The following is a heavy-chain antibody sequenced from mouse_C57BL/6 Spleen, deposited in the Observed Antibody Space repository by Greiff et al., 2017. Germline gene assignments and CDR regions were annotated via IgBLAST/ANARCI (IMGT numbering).Heavy chain of an antibody. Sequence: VQLQQSGAELVRPGASVTLSCKASGYPFTDYEMHWVKQTPVHGLEWIGAIDPETGGTAYNQKFKGKAILTADKSSSTAYMELRSLTSEDSAVYYCTRIKSTMVTTVFDYWGQGTTLTVSS. D-gene: IGHD2-2*01. V-gene: IGHV1-15*01. CDR1: GYPFTDYE. CDR3: TRIKSTMVTTVFDY. CDR2: IDPETGGT. J-gene: IGHJ2*01.